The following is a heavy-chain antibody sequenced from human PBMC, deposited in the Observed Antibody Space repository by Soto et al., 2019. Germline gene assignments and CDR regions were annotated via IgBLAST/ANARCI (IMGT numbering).Heavy chain of an antibody. CDR1: GFTFDDPG. CDR3: AKDEGGVCSVAKGGSDAYYGMDV. CDR2: ISWNSETT. V-gene: IGHV3-9*01. D-gene: IGHD2-15*01. Sequence: EVQLVESGGGMVQPGRSLRLSCVASGFTFDDPGMHCVRRGPGRGLEWVSGISWNSETTGYADSVKGRFTISRDNAKHSLYLQMNSLRAEDTAFYYCAKDEGGVCSVAKGGSDAYYGMDVWGQGTTVIVSS. J-gene: IGHJ6*02.